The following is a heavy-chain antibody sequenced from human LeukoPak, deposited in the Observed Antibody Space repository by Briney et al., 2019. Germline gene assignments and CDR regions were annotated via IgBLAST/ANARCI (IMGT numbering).Heavy chain of an antibody. Sequence: SETLSLTCTVSGYSISSGYYWGWIRQPPGKGLEWIGSIYRSGSTYYNPSLKSRVTISVDTSKSQFSLKLSSVTAADTAVYYCARQRYSGSYSIDYWGQGTLVTVSS. CDR2: IYRSGST. D-gene: IGHD1-26*01. CDR1: GYSISSGYY. J-gene: IGHJ4*02. V-gene: IGHV4-38-2*02. CDR3: ARQRYSGSYSIDY.